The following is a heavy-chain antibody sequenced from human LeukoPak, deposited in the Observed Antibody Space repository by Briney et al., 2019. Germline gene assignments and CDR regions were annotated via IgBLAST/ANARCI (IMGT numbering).Heavy chain of an antibody. CDR1: GFTVSSNY. CDR3: ARWESYDYGIDY. CDR2: IYSGGST. V-gene: IGHV3-66*01. Sequence: GGSLRLSCVASGFTVSSNYMSWVRQAPGKGLEWVSVIYSGGSTYYADSVKGRFTISRDNSKNTLYLQMNSLRAEDTAVYYCARWESYDYGIDYWGQGTLVTVSS. D-gene: IGHD3-16*01. J-gene: IGHJ4*02.